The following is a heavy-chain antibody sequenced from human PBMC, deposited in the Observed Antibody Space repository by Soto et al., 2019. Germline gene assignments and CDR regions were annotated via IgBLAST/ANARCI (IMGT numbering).Heavy chain of an antibody. Sequence: EVQLVESGGGLIQPGGSLRLSCAASGFTVSTNYMSWVRQAPGKGLEWVSVIHAGGTTFYADSVKGRFTISRDSSKNTLYLQMNILRAEDTAVYYCARDTNPPYYYGSRNFHGMDVWGQGTTVSVSS. CDR2: IHAGGTT. V-gene: IGHV3-53*01. D-gene: IGHD3-10*01. J-gene: IGHJ6*02. CDR3: ARDTNPPYYYGSRNFHGMDV. CDR1: GFTVSTNY.